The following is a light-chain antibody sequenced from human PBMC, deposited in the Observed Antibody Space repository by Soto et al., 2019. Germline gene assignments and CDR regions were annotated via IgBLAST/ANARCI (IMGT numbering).Light chain of an antibody. CDR2: GTS. CDR3: QHYGSSPPDT. CDR1: QSVGSS. V-gene: IGKV3-20*01. Sequence: EIVLTQSPGTLSLSLGERATLSCRASQSVGSSVAWYQQKPGQAPRLVIFGTSSRAAGIPDRFSASGSGTDFSLTFSRLEPEDFAVYYCQHYGSSPPDTFGQGTKLEIK. J-gene: IGKJ2*01.